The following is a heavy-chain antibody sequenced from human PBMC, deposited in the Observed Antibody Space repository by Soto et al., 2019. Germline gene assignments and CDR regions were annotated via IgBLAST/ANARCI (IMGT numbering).Heavy chain of an antibody. D-gene: IGHD3-3*01. CDR1: GFTFSSYW. CDR3: ARAWSGYYAFDI. V-gene: IGHV3-74*01. CDR2: INSDGSST. Sequence: GGSLRLSCAASGFTFSSYWMHWVRQAPGKGLVWVSRINSDGSSTSYADSVKGRFTISRDNAKNTLYLQMNSRRAEDTDVYYCARAWSGYYAFDIWGQGTMVTVSS. J-gene: IGHJ3*02.